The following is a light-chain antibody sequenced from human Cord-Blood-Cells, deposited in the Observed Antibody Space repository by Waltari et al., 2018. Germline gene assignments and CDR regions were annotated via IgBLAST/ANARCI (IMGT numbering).Light chain of an antibody. CDR2: DAS. V-gene: IGKV3-20*01. Sequence: DIVLTQSPGTLSLSPGERATLSCRASQSVSSSYLAWYQQKPGQAPRLLIYDASSRATGIPYRFSGSGSGTDFTLTISRLEPEDFAVYYCQQYGSYFTFGPGTKVDIK. CDR1: QSVSSSY. CDR3: QQYGSYFT. J-gene: IGKJ3*01.